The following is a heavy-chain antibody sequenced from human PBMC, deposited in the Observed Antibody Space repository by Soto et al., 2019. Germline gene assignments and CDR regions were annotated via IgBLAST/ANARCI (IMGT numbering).Heavy chain of an antibody. J-gene: IGHJ3*02. CDR3: ARDGDYDCIWGSYRPDAFDI. D-gene: IGHD3-16*02. CDR1: GRSISIFY. CDR2: IYYSGST. Sequence: PSETLSLTCTVSGRSISIFYWSWIRQPPGKGLVWIGYIYYSGSTNYNPSLKSRVTISVDTAKNQFSLKLSSVTAADTAVYYCARDGDYDCIWGSYRPDAFDIWGQGTMVTVS. V-gene: IGHV4-59*01.